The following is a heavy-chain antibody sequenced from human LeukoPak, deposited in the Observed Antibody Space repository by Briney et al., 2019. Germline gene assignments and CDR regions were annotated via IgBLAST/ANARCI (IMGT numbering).Heavy chain of an antibody. J-gene: IGHJ5*02. CDR1: GDSISNYY. V-gene: IGHV4-59*01. Sequence: SETLSLTCSVSGDSISNYYWTWIRQPPGKVLEWIGYIYYTGQTNYNPSLQSRVTISVDTSKGHFSLRLTSVTAADTAMYYCARGGGDYNGSGDWFDPWGQGTLVTVSS. CDR3: ARGGGDYNGSGDWFDP. CDR2: IYYTGQT. D-gene: IGHD3-10*01.